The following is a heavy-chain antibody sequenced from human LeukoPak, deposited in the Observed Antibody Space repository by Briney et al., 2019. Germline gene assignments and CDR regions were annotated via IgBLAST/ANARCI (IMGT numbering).Heavy chain of an antibody. CDR1: GFTFSGSA. CDR2: IRSKTNNYAT. J-gene: IGHJ4*02. V-gene: IGHV3-73*01. CDR3: TKGKWGYPFVY. Sequence: GGSLRLSCAASGFTFSGSAMHWVRQASGKGLEWVGRIRSKTNNYATAYAASVKGRFTISRDDSKNTAYLQMNSLKTDDTAVYFCTKGKWGYPFVYWGQGTLVTVSS. D-gene: IGHD1-26*01.